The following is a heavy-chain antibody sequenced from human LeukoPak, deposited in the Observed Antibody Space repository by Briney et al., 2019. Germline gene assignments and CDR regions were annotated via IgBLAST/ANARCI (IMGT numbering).Heavy chain of an antibody. CDR2: INPNSGGT. CDR3: ARVRPGDYYDSSGYWGWFDP. Sequence: GASVKVSCKASGYTFTGYYMRWVRQASGQGLEWMGWINPNSGGTNYAQKFQGRVTMTRDTSISTAYMELSRLRSDDTAVYYCARVRPGDYYDSSGYWGWFDPWGQGTLVTVSS. J-gene: IGHJ5*02. V-gene: IGHV1-2*02. CDR1: GYTFTGYY. D-gene: IGHD3-22*01.